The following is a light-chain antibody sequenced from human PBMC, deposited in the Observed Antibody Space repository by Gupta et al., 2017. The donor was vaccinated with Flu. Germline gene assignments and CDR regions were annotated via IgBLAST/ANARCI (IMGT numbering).Light chain of an antibody. V-gene: IGLV1-51*02. CDR2: DNN. J-gene: IGLJ3*02. CDR3: GIWDHSLNNGRV. CDR1: NSNIGPNY. Sequence: QSVLTQPPSVSAAPGEMFTMPCCGNNSNIGPNYVSWYQQLPGTAPKLLIYDNNKRPSGIPDRFSGSKSGKAATLGITGLQTGDEADYYCGIWDHSLNNGRVFGGGTKLTVL.